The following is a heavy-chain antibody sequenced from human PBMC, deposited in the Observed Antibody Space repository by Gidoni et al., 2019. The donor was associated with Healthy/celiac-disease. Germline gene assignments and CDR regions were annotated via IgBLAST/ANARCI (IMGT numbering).Heavy chain of an antibody. J-gene: IGHJ4*02. CDR1: GFTFSSYA. CDR2: ISGSGGST. D-gene: IGHD4-17*01. V-gene: IGHV3-23*01. CDR3: AKAGGDPGVFDY. Sequence: EVQLLESGGGLVQPGGSLSLSCAASGFTFSSYAMSWVRQAPGQGREWVSAISGSGGSTYYAYSVKGRFTISRDNSKNTLYLQMNSLRAEDTAVYYCAKAGGDPGVFDYWGQGTLVTVSS.